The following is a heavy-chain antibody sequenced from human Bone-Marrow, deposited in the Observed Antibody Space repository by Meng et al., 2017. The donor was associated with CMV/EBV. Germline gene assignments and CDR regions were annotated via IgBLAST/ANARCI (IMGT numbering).Heavy chain of an antibody. CDR2: INPNSGGT. CDR3: ARGGMRFLEWLPSEGWFDP. CDR1: GYTFTGYY. D-gene: IGHD3-3*01. V-gene: IGHV1-2*02. Sequence: ASVKVSCKASGYTFTGYYMHWVRQAPGQGLEWMGWINPNSGGTNYAQKFQGRVTMTRDTSISTAYMELSRLRSDDTAVYYCARGGMRFLEWLPSEGWFDPWGQETLVTV. J-gene: IGHJ5*02.